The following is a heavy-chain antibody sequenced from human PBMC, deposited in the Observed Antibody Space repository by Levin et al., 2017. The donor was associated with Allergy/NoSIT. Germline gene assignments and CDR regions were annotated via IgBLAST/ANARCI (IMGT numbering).Heavy chain of an antibody. Sequence: PGGSLRLSCTVSGGSISSYYWSWIRQPPGKGLEWIGYIYYSGSTNYNPSLKSRVTISVDTSKNQFSLKLSSVTAADTAVYYCARGRGDREYFQHWGQGTLVTVSS. D-gene: IGHD3-10*01. CDR1: GGSISSYY. J-gene: IGHJ1*01. CDR2: IYYSGST. V-gene: IGHV4-59*01. CDR3: ARGRGDREYFQH.